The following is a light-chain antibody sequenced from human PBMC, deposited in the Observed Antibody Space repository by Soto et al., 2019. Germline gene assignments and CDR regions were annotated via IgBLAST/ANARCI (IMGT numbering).Light chain of an antibody. Sequence: QSVLTQPPSGSAAPGRGGPISCSGSTSNIGNNYVSWFQQLPGTAPKLLIYENDKRPSGIPDRFSGSTSGTSATLGITGLQTGDEADYYCGTWDSSLSGYVFATGTKVPVL. V-gene: IGLV1-51*02. J-gene: IGLJ1*01. CDR1: TSNIGNNY. CDR3: GTWDSSLSGYV. CDR2: END.